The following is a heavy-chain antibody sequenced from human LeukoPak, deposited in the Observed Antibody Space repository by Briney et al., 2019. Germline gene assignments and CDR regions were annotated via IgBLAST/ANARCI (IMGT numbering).Heavy chain of an antibody. CDR1: GGSFSGYY. CDR3: ARENTVTHYFDY. D-gene: IGHD4-17*01. CDR2: INHSGST. V-gene: IGHV4-34*01. J-gene: IGHJ4*02. Sequence: PSETLSLTCAVYGGSFSGYYWSWIRQPPGKGLEWIGEINHSGSTNYNPSLKSRVTISVDTSKNQFSLKLSSVTAADTAVYYCARENTVTHYFDYWGQGTLVTVSS.